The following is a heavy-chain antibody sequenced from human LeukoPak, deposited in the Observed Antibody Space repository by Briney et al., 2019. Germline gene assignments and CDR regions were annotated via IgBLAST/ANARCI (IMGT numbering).Heavy chain of an antibody. CDR2: FYSGGST. CDR1: GFTFSDYY. CDR3: ARAMALRRDLVAYFDY. D-gene: IGHD5-12*01. Sequence: PGGSLRLSCAASGFTFSDYYMSWGRQAPGEGLGGGSVFYSGGSTYHADSVKGRFTISRHNSKNTLYLQMNSLRAEDTAVYYCARAMALRRDLVAYFDYWGQGTLVTVSS. J-gene: IGHJ4*02. V-gene: IGHV3-53*04.